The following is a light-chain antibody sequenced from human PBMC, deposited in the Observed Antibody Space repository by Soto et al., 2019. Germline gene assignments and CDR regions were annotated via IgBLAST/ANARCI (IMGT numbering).Light chain of an antibody. CDR2: DAS. Sequence: EIVLTQSPATLALSPGDRATLSCRASQSIASHLAWYQQKTGQAPRLLIYDASKRAPGIPTWFTGSGSGTDFTLAISSLEPEDFAVYYCQQCTNWPPEYTFGQGTRVEIK. CDR1: QSIASH. V-gene: IGKV3-11*01. J-gene: IGKJ2*01. CDR3: QQCTNWPPEYT.